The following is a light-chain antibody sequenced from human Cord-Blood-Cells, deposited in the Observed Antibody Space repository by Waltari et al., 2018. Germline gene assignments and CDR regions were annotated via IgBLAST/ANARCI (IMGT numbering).Light chain of an antibody. J-gene: IGLJ2*01. CDR2: EGS. V-gene: IGLV2-23*01. CDR3: CSYAGSSTVV. CDR1: SSYFGSYNL. Sequence: QSALTPPVSVSGSPGQSITISCTGTSSYFGSYNLVSWYQQHPGKAPKLMIYEGSKRPSGVSNRFSGSKSGNTASLTISGLQAEDEADYYCCSYAGSSTVVFGGGTKLTVL.